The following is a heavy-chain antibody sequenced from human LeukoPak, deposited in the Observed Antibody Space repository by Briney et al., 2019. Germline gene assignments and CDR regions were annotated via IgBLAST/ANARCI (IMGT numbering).Heavy chain of an antibody. CDR1: GGSISSSSYY. CDR2: ISYTGST. J-gene: IGHJ4*02. V-gene: IGHV4-39*01. Sequence: PSETLSLTCTVSGGSISSSSYYWGWIRQPPGKGLEWIGSISYTGSTYYSSSLRSRLTISVDTSKNQFSLRLSSVTAADTAVYYCARPLGPDYVWGSYRYWGQGTLVTVSS. CDR3: ARPLGPDYVWGSYRY. D-gene: IGHD3-16*02.